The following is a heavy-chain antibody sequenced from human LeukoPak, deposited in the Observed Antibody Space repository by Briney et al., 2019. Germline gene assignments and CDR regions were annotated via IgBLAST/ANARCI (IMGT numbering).Heavy chain of an antibody. CDR2: INPKSGNG. CDR1: GYTFSSYY. D-gene: IGHD5-18*01. Sequence: ASVKVSCKASGYTFSSYYMHWVRQAPGQGLEWMGWINPKSGNGGYAQKFQGRVTFTKDTTIDTAYMDLSSLTSEDTAVYYCVASFSVTPFASWGQGTLVTVSS. J-gene: IGHJ5*02. CDR3: VASFSVTPFAS. V-gene: IGHV1-8*03.